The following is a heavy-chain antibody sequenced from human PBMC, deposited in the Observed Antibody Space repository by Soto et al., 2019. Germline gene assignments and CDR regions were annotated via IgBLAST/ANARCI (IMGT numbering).Heavy chain of an antibody. CDR3: ARDRRTVTTSYGMDV. D-gene: IGHD4-17*01. CDR1: GFTFSDYY. V-gene: IGHV3-11*06. CDR2: ISSSSSYT. Sequence: PVGSLRLSCAASGFTFSDYYMSWIRQAPGKGLEWVSYISSSSSYTNYADSVKGRFTISRDNAKNSLYLQMNSLRAEDTAVYYCARDRRTVTTSYGMDVWGQGTTVTVSS. J-gene: IGHJ6*02.